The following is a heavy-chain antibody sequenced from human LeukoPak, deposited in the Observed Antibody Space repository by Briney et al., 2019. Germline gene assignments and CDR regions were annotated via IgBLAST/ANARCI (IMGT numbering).Heavy chain of an antibody. CDR3: ARDPNGNYVGAFDFQR. V-gene: IGHV3-23*01. CDR1: GFTFSNYA. CDR2: ISGVNT. D-gene: IGHD4-17*01. Sequence: GGSLRLSCAASGFTFSNYALTWVRQAPGKGLEWVSSISGVNTHYADSVKGRFSISRDNYKNTLHLQMSSLRAEDTAVYYCARDPNGNYVGAFDFQRWGQGTLVTVSS. J-gene: IGHJ1*01.